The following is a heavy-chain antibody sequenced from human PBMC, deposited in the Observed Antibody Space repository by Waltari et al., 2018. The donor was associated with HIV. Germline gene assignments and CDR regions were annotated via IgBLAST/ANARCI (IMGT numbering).Heavy chain of an antibody. CDR1: GGSMTSSSYY. CDR2: MSYSGST. V-gene: IGHV4-39*01. Sequence: QLQLQESGPGLVKSSETLSLTCTVSGGSMTSSSYYWGWIRQPPGKGLEWIGSMSYSGSTYNDGALRGRLTISVDTSKNQFSLKLTSVTAADTAMYYCARSFSGYSNYFDPWGQGTLVTVSS. D-gene: IGHD4-4*01. J-gene: IGHJ5*02. CDR3: ARSFSGYSNYFDP.